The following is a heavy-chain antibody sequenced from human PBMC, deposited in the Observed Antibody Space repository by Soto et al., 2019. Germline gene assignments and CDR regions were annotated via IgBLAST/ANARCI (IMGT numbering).Heavy chain of an antibody. CDR3: ARDMAVAGSPSNWFDP. D-gene: IGHD6-19*01. CDR2: IYYSGST. V-gene: IGHV4-59*01. CDR1: GGSIRGYY. J-gene: IGHJ5*02. Sequence: QVQLQESGPGLVKPSETLSLTCTVSGGSIRGYYWSWIRQPPGQGLEWIGYIYYSGSTNYSPSLKSRVTISVDTSKNQFSLKLSSVTAADTAVYYCARDMAVAGSPSNWFDPWGQGTLVTVSS.